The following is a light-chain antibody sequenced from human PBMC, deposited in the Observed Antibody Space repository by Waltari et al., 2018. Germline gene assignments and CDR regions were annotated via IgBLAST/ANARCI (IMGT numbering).Light chain of an antibody. J-gene: IGLJ2*01. CDR2: DVN. CDR1: SSDVGGYKY. V-gene: IGLV2-14*03. CDR3: NSFTLGTALLV. Sequence: QSALTQPASVSGSPGQSITISCTGTSSDVGGYKYVSWYQQHPGKAPKLIIHDVNNRPSGVSNRFSGSKSANTASLTISGLQAEDEADYYCNSFTLGTALLVFGGGTKLTVL.